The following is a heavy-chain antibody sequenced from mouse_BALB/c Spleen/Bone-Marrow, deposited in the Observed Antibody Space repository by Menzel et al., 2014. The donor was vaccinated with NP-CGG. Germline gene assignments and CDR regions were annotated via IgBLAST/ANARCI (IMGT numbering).Heavy chain of an antibody. CDR2: ISTYYGDA. D-gene: IGHD1-1*02. Sequence: VKLMESGAELVRPGVSVKISCKVSGYTFTDYAMHWVKQSHAKSLEWIGVISTYYGDASYNQKFKGKATMTVDKSSSTVLMELARLTYEDSAFYCCASGGGSSCFAYWGQGTLVTVSA. V-gene: IGHV1S137*01. CDR3: ASGGGSSCFAY. J-gene: IGHJ3*01. CDR1: GYTFTDYA.